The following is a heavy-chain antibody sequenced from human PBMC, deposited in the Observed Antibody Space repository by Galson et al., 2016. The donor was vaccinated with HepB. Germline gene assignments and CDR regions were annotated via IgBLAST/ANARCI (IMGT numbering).Heavy chain of an antibody. CDR1: GGSISSYY. CDR3: ARDRMATFPTYYYFGMDV. Sequence: TLSLTCTVSGGSISSYYWSWIRQPPGKGLEWIGYINYSWSTNYNPSLKSRVTISVDTSKNQFSLKLGSVTAADTAVYYCARDRMATFPTYYYFGMDVWGQGTTVTVSS. V-gene: IGHV4-59*01. J-gene: IGHJ6*02. D-gene: IGHD5-24*01. CDR2: INYSWST.